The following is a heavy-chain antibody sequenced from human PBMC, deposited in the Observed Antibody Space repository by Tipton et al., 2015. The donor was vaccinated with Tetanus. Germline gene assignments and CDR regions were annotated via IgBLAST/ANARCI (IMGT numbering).Heavy chain of an antibody. V-gene: IGHV4-39*01. CDR2: VYYDGSA. D-gene: IGHD2-2*01. Sequence: TLSLTCTVSGDSTSSSEYYWGWIRQPPGEGLEWIASVYYDGSAYTNPSLKSRIAISIDTSKNQFSLKLRSVTAADTAVYYCTRHVVVAVPRWFDPWGQGTLVTVSS. J-gene: IGHJ5*02. CDR1: GDSTSSSEYY. CDR3: TRHVVVAVPRWFDP.